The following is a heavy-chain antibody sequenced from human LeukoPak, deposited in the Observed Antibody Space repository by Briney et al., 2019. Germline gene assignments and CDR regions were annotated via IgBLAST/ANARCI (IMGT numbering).Heavy chain of an antibody. CDR1: GFTFSSYW. V-gene: IGHV3-7*01. CDR3: ARDFCSSTSCYREVDY. J-gene: IGHJ4*02. CDR2: IKQDGSEK. Sequence: GGSLRLSCAASGFTFSSYWMSWVRQAPGKGLEWVANIKQDGSEKYYVDSVKGRFTISRDNAKNSLYLQMNSLRAEDTAVYYCARDFCSSTSCYREVDYWGQGTLVTVSS. D-gene: IGHD2-2*02.